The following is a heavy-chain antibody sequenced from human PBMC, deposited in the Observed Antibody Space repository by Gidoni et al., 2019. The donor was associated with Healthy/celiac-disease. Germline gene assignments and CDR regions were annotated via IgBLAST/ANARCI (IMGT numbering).Heavy chain of an antibody. D-gene: IGHD3-3*01. V-gene: IGHV3-21*01. J-gene: IGHJ4*02. CDR1: GFTFSSYS. CDR3: ARDLEDTIFGVVIFDY. Sequence: EVQLVESGVGLVKPGGSLRLACAASGFTFSSYSMNWVRQAQGKGLEWVSSISSSSSYIYYADSVKGRFTISRDNAKNSLYLQMNSLRAEDTAVYYCARDLEDTIFGVVIFDYWGQGTLVTVSS. CDR2: ISSSSSYI.